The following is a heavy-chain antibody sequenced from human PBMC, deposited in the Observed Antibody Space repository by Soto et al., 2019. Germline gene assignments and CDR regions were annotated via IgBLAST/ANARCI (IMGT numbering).Heavy chain of an antibody. D-gene: IGHD1-26*01. CDR2: IIPLLGTA. CDR1: GGTLSNYA. CDR3: ATEGYSGSYYAY. Sequence: QVQLVQSGAEVKKPGSSVKVSCKASGGTLSNYAISWMRQAPGQGLEWMGGIIPLLGTANYAQNFQGRVTITADKSTTTAYMELSSLRSEDTDVYYCATEGYSGSYYAYWGQGTLVTVSP. J-gene: IGHJ4*02. V-gene: IGHV1-69*06.